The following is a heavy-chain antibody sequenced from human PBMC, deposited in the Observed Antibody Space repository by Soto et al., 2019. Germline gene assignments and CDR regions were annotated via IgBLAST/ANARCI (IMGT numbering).Heavy chain of an antibody. CDR1: GFTFSSYW. J-gene: IGHJ4*02. D-gene: IGHD6-13*01. Sequence: HPGGSLRLSCAASGFTFSSYWMHWVRQAPGKGLEWVSVISGSGGSTYYADSVKGRFTISRDNSKNTLYLQMNSLRAEDTAVYYCARRGPGTYFDYWGQGTLVTVSS. CDR3: ARRGPGTYFDY. CDR2: ISGSGGST. V-gene: IGHV3-23*01.